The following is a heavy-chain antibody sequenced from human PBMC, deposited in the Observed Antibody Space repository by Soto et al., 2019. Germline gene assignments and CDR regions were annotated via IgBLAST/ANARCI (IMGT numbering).Heavy chain of an antibody. CDR1: GYTFGSYG. V-gene: IGHV1-18*04. CDR2: ISGDISDT. Sequence: QVQLVQSGAEVKKPGASVKVSCKASGYTFGSYGISWVRQAPGQGLEWMGWISGDISDTHYAQKFQGRVAMTTDTFTSTAYVELRSLRSDDTAVYYCARETDVWGQGTTVTVSS. CDR3: ARETDV. J-gene: IGHJ6*02.